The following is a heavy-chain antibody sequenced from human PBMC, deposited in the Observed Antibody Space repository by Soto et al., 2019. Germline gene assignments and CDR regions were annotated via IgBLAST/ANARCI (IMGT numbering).Heavy chain of an antibody. CDR1: GGSISSYY. CDR2: IYYSGST. D-gene: IGHD2-2*01. V-gene: IGHV4-59*08. Sequence: QVQLQESGPGLVKPSETLSLTCTVSGGSISSYYWSWIRQPPGKGLEWIGYIYYSGSTNYNPSLKSRATISVDTSKNQFSLKLSSVTAADTAVYYCARRGIVVVPAADDAFDIWGQGTMVTVSS. J-gene: IGHJ3*02. CDR3: ARRGIVVVPAADDAFDI.